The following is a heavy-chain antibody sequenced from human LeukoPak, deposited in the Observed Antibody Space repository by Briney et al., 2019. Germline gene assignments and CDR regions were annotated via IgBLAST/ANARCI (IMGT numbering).Heavy chain of an antibody. CDR1: GFTFSSYG. D-gene: IGHD3-10*01. Sequence: PGRSLRLSCAASGFTFSSYGMHWVRQAPGKGLEWVAVISYDGSNKYYADSVKGRFTISRDNSKNTLYLQMNSLRVEDTAVYYCAKDQIQWFGESDYYYYGMDVWGQGTTVTVSS. J-gene: IGHJ6*02. CDR2: ISYDGSNK. CDR3: AKDQIQWFGESDYYYYGMDV. V-gene: IGHV3-30*18.